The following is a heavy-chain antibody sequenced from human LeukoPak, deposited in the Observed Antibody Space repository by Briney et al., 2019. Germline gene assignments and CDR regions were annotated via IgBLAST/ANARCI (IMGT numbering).Heavy chain of an antibody. V-gene: IGHV3-7*01. CDR1: GIRFTTHW. D-gene: IGHD3-3*01. CDR2: IRQDGGEK. CDR3: ASAYASYDFWSGYENFDF. J-gene: IGHJ4*02. Sequence: GGSLRLSCAASGIRFTTHWMNWVRQAPGKGLEWVASIRQDGGEKKYVDSVKGRFTISRDLAQNSLFLQMNGLRADDTAVYYCASAYASYDFWSGYENFDFWGQGTLVTVSS.